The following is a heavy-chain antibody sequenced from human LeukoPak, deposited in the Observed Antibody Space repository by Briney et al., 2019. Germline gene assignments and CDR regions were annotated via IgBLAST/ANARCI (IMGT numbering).Heavy chain of an antibody. Sequence: GGSLRLSCAASGFTFSDYAMHWVRQAPGKGLEWVAFLRNDGSDKYYADSVKGRFTISRDNSKNTLYLQMNSLSVDDTGIYYCAKGFVEPRPHYFDYWGQGTLVTVSS. CDR2: LRNDGSDK. J-gene: IGHJ4*02. D-gene: IGHD6-6*01. V-gene: IGHV3-30*02. CDR1: GFTFSDYA. CDR3: AKGFVEPRPHYFDY.